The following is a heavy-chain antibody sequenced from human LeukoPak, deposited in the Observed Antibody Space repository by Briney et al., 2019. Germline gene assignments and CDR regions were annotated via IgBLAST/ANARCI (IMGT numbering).Heavy chain of an antibody. CDR3: ARLVAARLSWFDP. CDR1: GYTFTSYD. J-gene: IGHJ5*02. Sequence: ASVKVSCMASGYTFTSYDINWVRQATGQGLEWMGWMNPNSGNTGYAQKFQGRVTMTRNTSISTAYMELSSLRSEDTAVYYCARLVAARLSWFDPWGQGTLVTVSS. V-gene: IGHV1-8*01. D-gene: IGHD6-6*01. CDR2: MNPNSGNT.